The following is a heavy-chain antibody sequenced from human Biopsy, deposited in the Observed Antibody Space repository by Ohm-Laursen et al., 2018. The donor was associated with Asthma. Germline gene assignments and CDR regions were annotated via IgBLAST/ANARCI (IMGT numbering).Heavy chain of an antibody. J-gene: IGHJ4*02. CDR1: RFTYE. CDR3: AREGVAGTHIED. Sequence: SLRLSCAASRFTYEMHWVRQAPGKGLEWVAVISYDGSSIYYADSVKGRFPISRGNSKNTLSLQMNSLTAEDTAVYYCAREGVAGTHIEDWGQGTLVTVSS. CDR2: ISYDGSSI. V-gene: IGHV3-30-3*01. D-gene: IGHD6-19*01.